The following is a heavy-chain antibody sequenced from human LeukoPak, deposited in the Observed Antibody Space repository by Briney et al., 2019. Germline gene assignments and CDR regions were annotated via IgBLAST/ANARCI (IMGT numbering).Heavy chain of an antibody. CDR3: ARETSHFDY. J-gene: IGHJ4*02. CDR2: TYYRSKWYN. Sequence: SQTLSLTCVISGESVSSNSAAWNWIRQSPSRGLEWLGRTYYRSKWYNDYAVSVKSRITINPDTSKNQFFLPLTSVTREDTAVYYCARETSHFDYWGQRTLVSVSS. CDR1: GESVSSNSAA. V-gene: IGHV6-1*01.